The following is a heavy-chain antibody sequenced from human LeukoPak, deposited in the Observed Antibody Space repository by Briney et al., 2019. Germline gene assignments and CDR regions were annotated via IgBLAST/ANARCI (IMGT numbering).Heavy chain of an antibody. CDR2: IKQDGSEK. CDR3: AKDYSKTSYYGSGTYYRPNWFDP. D-gene: IGHD3-10*01. V-gene: IGHV3-7*01. J-gene: IGHJ5*02. Sequence: GGSLRLSCAASGFTFSSYWMSWVRQAPGKGLEWVANIKQDGSEKYYVDSVKGRFTISRDNSKNTLYLQMNSLRPDDTAVYYCAKDYSKTSYYGSGTYYRPNWFDPWGQGTLVTVSS. CDR1: GFTFSSYW.